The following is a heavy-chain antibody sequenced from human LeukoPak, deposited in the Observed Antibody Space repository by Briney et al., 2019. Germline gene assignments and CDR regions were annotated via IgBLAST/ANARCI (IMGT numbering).Heavy chain of an antibody. J-gene: IGHJ6*03. V-gene: IGHV3-7*01. CDR2: IKQDGSEK. D-gene: IGHD5-18*01. Sequence: PGGSLRLSCAASGFTFSSYWMSWVRQAPGKGLEWVANIKQDGSEKYYVDSVKGRFTISRDNAKNSLYLQMNSLRAEDTAVYYCARDQGPLTWIRYVGWFTGYYMDVWGKGTTVTVSS. CDR3: ARDQGPLTWIRYVGWFTGYYMDV. CDR1: GFTFSSYW.